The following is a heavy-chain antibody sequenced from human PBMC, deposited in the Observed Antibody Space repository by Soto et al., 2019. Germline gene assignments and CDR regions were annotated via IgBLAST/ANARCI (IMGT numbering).Heavy chain of an antibody. V-gene: IGHV4-34*01. CDR3: ARDKITGLFDY. Sequence: QVQLQQWGAGLLKPSETLSLTCAVYGGSFSGYYLTWIRQPPGTGLEWIGEINHSGSTNYNPSLKGRVTISVDTSKNQFSLKLTSVTAADMAVYYCARDKITGLFDYWGQGTLVTVSS. D-gene: IGHD2-8*02. CDR1: GGSFSGYY. J-gene: IGHJ4*02. CDR2: INHSGST.